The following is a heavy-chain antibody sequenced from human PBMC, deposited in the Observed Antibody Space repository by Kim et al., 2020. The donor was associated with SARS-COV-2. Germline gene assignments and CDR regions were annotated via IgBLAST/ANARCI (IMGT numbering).Heavy chain of an antibody. D-gene: IGHD5-12*01. V-gene: IGHV1-69*04. CDR2: IIPILGIA. Sequence: SVKVSCKASGGTFSSYAISWVRQAPGQGLEWMGRIIPILGIANYAQKFQGRVTITADKSTSTAYMELSSLRSEDTAVYYCARDQWLRSFDYWGQGTLVTVSS. CDR3: ARDQWLRSFDY. CDR1: GGTFSSYA. J-gene: IGHJ4*02.